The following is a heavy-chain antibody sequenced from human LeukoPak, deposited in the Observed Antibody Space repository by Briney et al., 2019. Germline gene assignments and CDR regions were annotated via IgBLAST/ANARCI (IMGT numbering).Heavy chain of an antibody. CDR2: FDPRNGGT. D-gene: IGHD2-2*02. Sequence: ASVKVSCKVSGYGLTELSMHWVRQAPGKGLEWMGGFDPRNGGTYFAQNFQGRVTLTEDTSTDTSSMELRSLKSDDTAVYYCTTSDRQFCSPSSCYMPFDYWGQGSLVTASS. CDR3: TTSDRQFCSPSSCYMPFDY. V-gene: IGHV1-24*01. CDR1: GYGLTELS. J-gene: IGHJ4*02.